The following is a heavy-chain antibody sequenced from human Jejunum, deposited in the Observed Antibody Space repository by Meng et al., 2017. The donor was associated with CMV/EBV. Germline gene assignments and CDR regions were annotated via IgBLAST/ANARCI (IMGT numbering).Heavy chain of an antibody. V-gene: IGHV4-39*07. CDR3: ARGVHGRYCPTTTCYLVDY. CDR1: SGSYY. CDR2: TYYSGST. J-gene: IGHJ4*02. Sequence: SGSYYWGWIRHPPGKGLEWIGNTYYSGSTYYNPSLRSRVSISVDTSKDQFSLNLNSVTAADTAVYYCARGVHGRYCPTTTCYLVDYWGQGTLVTVSS. D-gene: IGHD2-2*01.